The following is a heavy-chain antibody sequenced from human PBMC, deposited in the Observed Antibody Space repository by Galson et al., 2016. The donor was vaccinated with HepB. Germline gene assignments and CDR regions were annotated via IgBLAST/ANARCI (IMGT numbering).Heavy chain of an antibody. D-gene: IGHD1-26*01. CDR3: ATASNSGTIYYFDY. CDR1: GFAFGSYN. J-gene: IGHJ4*02. Sequence: SLRLSCAASGFAFGSYNMHWVRQTPGMGLEWLALISFDGGHKYYSDSVMGRFTIARDNSKNTVFLQLNSLRTEDTALYYCATASNSGTIYYFDYWGQGTLVTVSS. V-gene: IGHV3-30*19. CDR2: ISFDGGHK.